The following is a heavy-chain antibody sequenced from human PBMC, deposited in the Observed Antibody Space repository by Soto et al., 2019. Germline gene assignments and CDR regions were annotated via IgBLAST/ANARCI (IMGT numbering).Heavy chain of an antibody. CDR3: ARGLTIFGVVPPNYFDY. CDR1: GGSISSYY. Sequence: SETLSLTCTVSGGSISSYYWSWIRQPPGKGLEWIGYIYYSGSTNYNPSLKSRVTISVDTSKNQFSLKLSSVTAADTAVYYCARGLTIFGVVPPNYFDYWGQGTLXTVSS. J-gene: IGHJ4*02. D-gene: IGHD3-3*01. V-gene: IGHV4-59*08. CDR2: IYYSGST.